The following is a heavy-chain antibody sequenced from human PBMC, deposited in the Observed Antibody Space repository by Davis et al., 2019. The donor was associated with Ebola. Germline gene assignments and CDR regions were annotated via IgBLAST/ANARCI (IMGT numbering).Heavy chain of an antibody. CDR2: INPNSGGT. CDR3: AKEETTVTTIFDY. D-gene: IGHD4-17*01. CDR1: GYTFTGYY. Sequence: ASVKVSCKASGYTFTGYYMHWVRQAPGQGLEWMGWINPNSGGTNYAQKFQGRVTMTRDTSTSTVYMELSSLRSEDTAVYYCAKEETTVTTIFDYWGQGTLVTVSS. V-gene: IGHV1-2*02. J-gene: IGHJ4*02.